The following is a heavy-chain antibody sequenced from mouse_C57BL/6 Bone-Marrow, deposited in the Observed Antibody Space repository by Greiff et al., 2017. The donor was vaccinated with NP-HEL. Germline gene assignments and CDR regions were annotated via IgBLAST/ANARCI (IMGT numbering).Heavy chain of an antibody. V-gene: IGHV1-62-2*01. CDR2: FYPGSGSI. CDR1: GYTFPEYT. CDR3: ARHEEGATMVTTSYFDY. D-gene: IGHD2-2*01. Sequence: VQLQESGAELVKPGASVKLSCKASGYTFPEYTIHWVKQRSGQGLEWLGWFYPGSGSIKYNEKFKDKATLTADKSSSTVYMELSRLTSEDSAVYFCARHEEGATMVTTSYFDYWGQGTTLTVSS. J-gene: IGHJ2*01.